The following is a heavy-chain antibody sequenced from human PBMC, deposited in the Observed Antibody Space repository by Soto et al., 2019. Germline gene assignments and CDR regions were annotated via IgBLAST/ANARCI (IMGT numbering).Heavy chain of an antibody. D-gene: IGHD3-22*01. CDR3: ARIGDYYDSSGYFDY. CDR1: GGSISSSSYY. V-gene: IGHV4-39*01. Sequence: PWETLSLTCTVSGGSISSSSYYWGWIRQPPGKGLEWIGSIYYSGSTYYNPSLKSRVTISVDTSKNQFSLKLSSVTAADTAVYYCARIGDYYDSSGYFDYWGPGTLVTVSS. CDR2: IYYSGST. J-gene: IGHJ4*02.